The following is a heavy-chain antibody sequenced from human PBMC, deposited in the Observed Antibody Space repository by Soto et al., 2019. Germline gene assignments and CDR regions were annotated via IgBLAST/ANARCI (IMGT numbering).Heavy chain of an antibody. J-gene: IGHJ6*03. Sequence: GGSLRLSCAASGFTFSSYGMHWVRQAPGKGLEWVAVISYDGSNKYYADSVKGRFTISRDNSKNTLYLQMNSLRAEDTAVYYCAKDVWYQYYMDVSGKATTVTVSS. V-gene: IGHV3-30*18. CDR2: ISYDGSNK. D-gene: IGHD2-15*01. CDR1: GFTFSSYG. CDR3: AKDVWYQYYMDV.